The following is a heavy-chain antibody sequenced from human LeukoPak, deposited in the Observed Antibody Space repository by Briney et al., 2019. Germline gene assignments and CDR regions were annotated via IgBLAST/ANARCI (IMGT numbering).Heavy chain of an antibody. D-gene: IGHD4-11*01. CDR3: ARERTTGREFDY. J-gene: IGHJ4*02. Sequence: PETLCLTCTVSRGSISSYYWSWIRQPPGKGLDWIGYIYYSGSNNYNPSLNSRVTISVDTSKNQFSLKLSSVTAADTAVYYCARERTTGREFDYWGQGTLVTVSS. V-gene: IGHV4-59*01. CDR1: RGSISSYY. CDR2: IYYSGSN.